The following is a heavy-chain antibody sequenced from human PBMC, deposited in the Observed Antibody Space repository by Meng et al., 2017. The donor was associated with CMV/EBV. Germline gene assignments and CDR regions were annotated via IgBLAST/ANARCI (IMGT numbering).Heavy chain of an antibody. J-gene: IGHJ5*02. Sequence: GESLKISCAASGFTFSSYDMHWVRQATGKGLEWVSAIGTAGDTYYPGSVKGRFTISRENAKNSLYLQMNSLRAGDTAAYYCARGVRGLLGWFDPWGQGTLVTVSS. CDR1: GFTFSSYD. V-gene: IGHV3-13*01. D-gene: IGHD2-15*01. CDR2: IGTAGDT. CDR3: ARGVRGLLGWFDP.